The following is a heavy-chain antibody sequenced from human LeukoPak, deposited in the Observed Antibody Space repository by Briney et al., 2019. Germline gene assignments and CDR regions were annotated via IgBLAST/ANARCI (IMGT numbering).Heavy chain of an antibody. CDR2: ISSSGTAT. Sequence: GGSLRLSCVASGFTFSSYEMNWVRQAPGKGLEWVSYISSSGTATFYADSVKGRFTISRDNAKNSLYLQMNSLRVEDTAVYYCTRDEEGASREFDYWGQGALVTVSS. CDR1: GFTFSSYE. V-gene: IGHV3-48*03. CDR3: TRDEEGASREFDY. J-gene: IGHJ4*02. D-gene: IGHD1-26*01.